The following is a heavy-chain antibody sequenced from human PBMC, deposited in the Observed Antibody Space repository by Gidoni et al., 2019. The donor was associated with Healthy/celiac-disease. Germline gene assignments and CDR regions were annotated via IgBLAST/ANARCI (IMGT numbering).Heavy chain of an antibody. V-gene: IGHV4-59*01. CDR3: ARVASSGVYYYYGMDV. CDR2: LYYSGST. CDR1: GSSISSYY. Sequence: QVQLQESGPGLVKPSETLSITCTVSGSSISSYYGSWIRQPPGKGLEWIGYLYYSGSTNYNPSLMRRVTISVDTSKNQFSLKLSSVTAADTAVYYCARVASSGVYYYYGMDVWGQGTTVTVSS. J-gene: IGHJ6*02. D-gene: IGHD3-22*01.